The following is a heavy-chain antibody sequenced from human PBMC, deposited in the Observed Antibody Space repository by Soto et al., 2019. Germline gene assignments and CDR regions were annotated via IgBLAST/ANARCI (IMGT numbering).Heavy chain of an antibody. Sequence: GGSLRLSCTASGFTFGDYAMSWFRQAPGKGLEWVGSIRSKAYGGTTEYAASVKGRFTISRDDSKSIAYLQMNSLKTEDTAVYYCTRAPVRSYPNPYYFDYWGQGTLVTVSS. D-gene: IGHD1-26*01. V-gene: IGHV3-49*03. CDR1: GFTFGDYA. CDR2: IRSKAYGGTT. CDR3: TRAPVRSYPNPYYFDY. J-gene: IGHJ4*02.